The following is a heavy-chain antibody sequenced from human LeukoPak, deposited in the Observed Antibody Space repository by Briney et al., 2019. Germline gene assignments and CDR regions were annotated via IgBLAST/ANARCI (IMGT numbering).Heavy chain of an antibody. V-gene: IGHV1-69*13. CDR2: IIPIFGTA. CDR1: GYTFTSYG. CDR3: ASSPRYQLLYSGYYFDY. J-gene: IGHJ4*02. Sequence: ASVKVSCKASGYTFTSYGISWVRQAPGQGLEWMGGIIPIFGTANYAQKFQGRVTITADESTSTAYMELSSLRSEDTAVYYCASSPRYQLLYSGYYFDYWGQGTLVTVSS. D-gene: IGHD2-2*02.